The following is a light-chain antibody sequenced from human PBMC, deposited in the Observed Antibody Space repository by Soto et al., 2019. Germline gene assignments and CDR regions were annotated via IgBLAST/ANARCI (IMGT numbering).Light chain of an antibody. CDR3: HQYGYSPNT. Sequence: EIVLTQSPGTLSLSPGDRATLSCRASRSVNSRYLAWYQQKPGQAPRLLIYDTSTRATGIPDRFSGSGSGTDFTLTISRLEPEDFAVYHCHQYGYSPNTFGQGTNLEIK. V-gene: IGKV3-20*01. CDR1: RSVNSRY. CDR2: DTS. J-gene: IGKJ2*01.